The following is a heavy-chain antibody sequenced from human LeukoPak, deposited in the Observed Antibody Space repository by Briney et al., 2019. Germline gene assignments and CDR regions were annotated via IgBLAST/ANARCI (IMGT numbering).Heavy chain of an antibody. J-gene: IGHJ4*02. CDR2: INPSGGST. CDR3: ARVDYYGSGSYYNYNGIFDY. CDR1: GYTFTSYY. Sequence: ASVKVSCKASGYTFTSYYMHWVRQAPGQGLEWMGIINPSGGSTSYAQKFQGRVTMTRDTSTSTVYMELSSLRSEDTAVYYCARVDYYGSGSYYNYNGIFDYWGQGTLVTVSS. V-gene: IGHV1-46*01. D-gene: IGHD3-10*01.